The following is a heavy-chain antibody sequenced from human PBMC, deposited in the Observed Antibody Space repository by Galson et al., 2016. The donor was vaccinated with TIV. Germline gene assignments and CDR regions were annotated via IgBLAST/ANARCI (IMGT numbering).Heavy chain of an antibody. CDR1: GFTVSSNY. J-gene: IGHJ3*02. CDR2: IYSGGGT. D-gene: IGHD6-13*01. CDR3: ASPQAAAGIDAFDI. V-gene: IGHV3-53*05. Sequence: SLRLSCAASGFTVSSNYMTWVRQAPGKGLESVSVIYSGGGTYYIDSVKGRFTISRDTSKNTLYLQMNGLRVEDTAVYYCASPQAAAGIDAFDIWGQGTMVIVSS.